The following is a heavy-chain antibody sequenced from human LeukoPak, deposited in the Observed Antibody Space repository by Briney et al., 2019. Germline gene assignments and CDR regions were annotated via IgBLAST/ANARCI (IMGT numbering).Heavy chain of an antibody. CDR1: GFTFSNYG. V-gene: IGHV3-30*03. J-gene: IGHJ3*02. Sequence: GGSLRLSCAASGFTFSNYGMHWVRQAPGKGLEWVAVISYDGGDKYYADSVKGRFTISRDNAKNSLFLDMNSLRAEDTAIYYCARGDFGYAFDMWGQGTMVTVSS. CDR3: ARGDFGYAFDM. D-gene: IGHD3-3*01. CDR2: ISYDGGDK.